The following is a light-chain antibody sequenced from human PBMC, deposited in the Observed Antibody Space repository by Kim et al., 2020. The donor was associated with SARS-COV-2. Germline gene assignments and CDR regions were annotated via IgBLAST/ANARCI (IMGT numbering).Light chain of an antibody. V-gene: IGLV3-19*01. CDR3: NSRDSSGNPL. CDR1: SLRSYY. Sequence: SSELTQDPAVSVALGQTVRITCQGDSLRSYYASWYQQKPGQAPVLVIYGKNNRPSGIPDRFSGSSSGNTASLTIPGAQAEDEADYYCNSRDSSGNPLFGG. CDR2: GKN. J-gene: IGLJ3*02.